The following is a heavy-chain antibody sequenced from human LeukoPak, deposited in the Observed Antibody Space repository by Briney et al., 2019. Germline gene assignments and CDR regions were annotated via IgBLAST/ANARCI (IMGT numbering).Heavy chain of an antibody. V-gene: IGHV4-4*02. CDR2: IYHSGTT. J-gene: IGHJ2*01. CDR3: ARVAYSSSWYFDL. Sequence: SETLSLTCAVSGGSITSSNWWSWVRQPPGKGLEWIGEIYHSGTTNYNPSLKNRVTMSVDTSRNQISLNLSSVTAADTAVYYCARVAYSSSWYFDLWGRGTLVTVSP. CDR1: GGSITSSNW. D-gene: IGHD6-6*01.